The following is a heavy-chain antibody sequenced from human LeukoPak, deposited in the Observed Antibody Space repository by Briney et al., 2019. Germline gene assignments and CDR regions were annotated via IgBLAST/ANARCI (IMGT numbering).Heavy chain of an antibody. V-gene: IGHV1-2*02. CDR1: GYTFTGYY. J-gene: IGHJ6*02. CDR2: INPNSGGT. CDR3: ARGGSSGGDALDV. Sequence: ASVKVSCKASGYTFTGYYMHWVRQAPGQGLEWMGWINPNSGGTNYAQKFQGRVTMTRDTSISTACMELNSLRSEDTAVYYCARGGSSGGDALDVWGQGTTVTVSS. D-gene: IGHD3-22*01.